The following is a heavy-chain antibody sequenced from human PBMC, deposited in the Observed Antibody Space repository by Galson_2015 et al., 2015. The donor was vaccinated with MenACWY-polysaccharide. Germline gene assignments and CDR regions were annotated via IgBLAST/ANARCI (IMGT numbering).Heavy chain of an antibody. CDR2: ITARGYPT. CDR3: TTPAGLRWYSYFEY. Sequence: CGGIALSGGRQDPGAGVVRVSSITARGYPTYFVDSVDRRFTISQVISKHMLDLQMNSLRADDTAVYYCTTPAGLRWYSYFEYWGQGTLVAVSS. V-gene: IGHV3-23*01. CDR1: CGGIA. D-gene: IGHD4-23*01. J-gene: IGHJ4*01.